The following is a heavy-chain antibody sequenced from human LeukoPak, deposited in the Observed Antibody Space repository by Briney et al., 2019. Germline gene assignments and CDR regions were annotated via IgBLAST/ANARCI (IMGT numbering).Heavy chain of an antibody. Sequence: SETLSLTCAVYGGSFSPYYWSWVRQPPGKGLEWIGEINHSGSTNYNPSLKSRVTISVDTSKNQFSLRLSSVTAADTAVYYCARGGFYCGGDCYVDYWGQGTLVTVSS. CDR2: INHSGST. D-gene: IGHD2-21*02. CDR3: ARGGFYCGGDCYVDY. J-gene: IGHJ4*02. V-gene: IGHV4-34*01. CDR1: GGSFSPYY.